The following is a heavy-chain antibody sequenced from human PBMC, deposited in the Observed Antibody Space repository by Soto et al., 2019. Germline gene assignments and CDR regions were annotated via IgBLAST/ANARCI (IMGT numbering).Heavy chain of an antibody. CDR3: ARESLRGGFDY. CDR1: GGTFSSYT. D-gene: IGHD3-10*01. J-gene: IGHJ4*02. V-gene: IGHV1-69*08. CDR2: IITILALA. Sequence: QVQLVQSGAEVKKPGSSVKVSCKASGGTFSSYTISGVRQAPGQGLEWLGRIITILALATPAQKCQGRVTITADKSTSTAYMELSSLRSEDTAVYYCARESLRGGFDYWGQGTLVTVSS.